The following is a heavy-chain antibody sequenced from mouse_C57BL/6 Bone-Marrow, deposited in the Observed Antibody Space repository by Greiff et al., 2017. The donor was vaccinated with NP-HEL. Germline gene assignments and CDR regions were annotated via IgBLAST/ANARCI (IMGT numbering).Heavy chain of an antibody. Sequence: VQLQQSGPELVKPGASVKISCKASGYTFTDYYMNWVKQSHGKSLEWIGDINPNNGGNSYNQKFKGKATLTVDKSSRTAYMELRSLTSEASAVYYCARYDSDEGEAFAYWGQGTLVTVSA. CDR3: ARYDSDEGEAFAY. J-gene: IGHJ3*01. D-gene: IGHD2-12*01. V-gene: IGHV1-26*01. CDR2: INPNNGGN. CDR1: GYTFTDYY.